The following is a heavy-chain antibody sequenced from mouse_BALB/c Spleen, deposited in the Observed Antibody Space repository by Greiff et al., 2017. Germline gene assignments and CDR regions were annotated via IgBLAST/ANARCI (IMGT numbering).Heavy chain of an antibody. CDR1: GFTFSSYT. J-gene: IGHJ4*01. V-gene: IGHV5-6-4*01. Sequence: VQLKESGGGLVKPGGSLKLSCAASGFTFSSYTMSWVRQTPEKRLEWVATISSGGSYTYYPDSVKGRFTISRDNAKNTLYLQMSSLKSEDTAMYYCTREGYYEAMDYWGQGTSVTVSS. D-gene: IGHD1-1*01. CDR2: ISSGGSYT. CDR3: TREGYYEAMDY.